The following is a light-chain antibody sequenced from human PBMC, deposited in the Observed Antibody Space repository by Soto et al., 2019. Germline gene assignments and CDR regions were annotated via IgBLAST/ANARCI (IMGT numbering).Light chain of an antibody. J-gene: IGKJ2*01. CDR1: QSVSSN. Sequence: EIVMTQSPATLSVSPGKRATLSCRASQSVSSNLAWYQQKPGQAPRLLIYGASTRATGIPARFSGSGSGTEVPLPISSLQSEDFAVYYCQPYNNLPPTFGQGTKLEIK. CDR3: QPYNNLPPT. CDR2: GAS. V-gene: IGKV3-15*01.